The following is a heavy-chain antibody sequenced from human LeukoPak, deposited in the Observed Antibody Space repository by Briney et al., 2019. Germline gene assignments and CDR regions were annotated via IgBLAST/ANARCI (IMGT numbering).Heavy chain of an antibody. J-gene: IGHJ5*02. D-gene: IGHD3-9*01. CDR3: ARDHLRYFDLSLGPAGFDP. CDR2: IWYDGSNK. Sequence: GRSLRLSCAASGFTFSSYGMHWVCQAPGKGLEWVAVIWYDGSNKYYADSVKGRFTISRDNSKNTLYLQMNSLRAEDTAVYYCARDHLRYFDLSLGPAGFDPWGQGALVTVSS. CDR1: GFTFSSYG. V-gene: IGHV3-33*01.